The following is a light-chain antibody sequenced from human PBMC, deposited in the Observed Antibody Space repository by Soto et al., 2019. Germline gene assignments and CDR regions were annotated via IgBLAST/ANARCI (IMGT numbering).Light chain of an antibody. CDR2: AAT. Sequence: DIQLTQSPSSMSASVGDRVTIACPASQTIDTYVNWYQHTPGTAPKVLIYAATYLQNGVPSRFSGTGSGADFTLTISSLQPEDFATYYCQQNFNFPRTFGQGTKVDIK. CDR1: QTIDTY. J-gene: IGKJ1*01. CDR3: QQNFNFPRT. V-gene: IGKV1-39*01.